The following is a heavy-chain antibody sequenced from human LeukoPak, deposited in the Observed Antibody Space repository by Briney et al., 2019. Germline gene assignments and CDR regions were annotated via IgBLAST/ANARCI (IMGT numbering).Heavy chain of an antibody. CDR3: ASEPAHCSSTSCYADS. V-gene: IGHV4-34*01. CDR2: INHSGST. Sequence: SEALSLTCAVYGGSFSGYYWSWIRQPPGKGLEWIGEINHSGSTNYNPSLKSRVTISVDTSKNQFSLKLSSVTAADTAVYYCASEPAHCSSTSCYADSWGQGTLVTVSS. CDR1: GGSFSGYY. D-gene: IGHD2-2*01. J-gene: IGHJ4*02.